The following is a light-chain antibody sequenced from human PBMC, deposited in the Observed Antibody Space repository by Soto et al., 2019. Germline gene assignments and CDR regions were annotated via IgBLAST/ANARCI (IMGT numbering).Light chain of an antibody. V-gene: IGKV3-20*01. CDR2: DAS. CDR1: QSVSSDS. CDR3: QQYGSAPRT. Sequence: EIVLTQSPGTLSLSPGERAILSCRASQSVSSDSLAWDRQKPGQDPRLLVYDASSRATGIPDRFSGSGSGTDFTLTISRLEPEDVAVYYCQQYGSAPRTFGQGTKVEIK. J-gene: IGKJ1*01.